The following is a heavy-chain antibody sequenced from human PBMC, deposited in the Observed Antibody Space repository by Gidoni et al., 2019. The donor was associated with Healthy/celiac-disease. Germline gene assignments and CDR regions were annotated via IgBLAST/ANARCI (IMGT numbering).Heavy chain of an antibody. J-gene: IGHJ6*02. CDR1: EFNFSRYA. CDR2: ISYDGSNK. D-gene: IGHD5-12*01. V-gene: IGHV3-30-3*01. Sequence: QVKLVESGGGVVQPGRSLRISCEASEFNFSRYAMHWVRQAPGKGLEWVAVISYDGSNKYYADSVKGRFTISRDNSKNTLYLQMNSLRAEDTAVYYCARDLVAGYYYYYGMDVWGQGTTVTVSS. CDR3: ARDLVAGYYYYYGMDV.